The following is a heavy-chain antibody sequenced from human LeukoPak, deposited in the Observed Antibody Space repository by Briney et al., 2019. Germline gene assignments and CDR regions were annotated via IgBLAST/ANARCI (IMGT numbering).Heavy chain of an antibody. CDR3: ARDDNWGFDH. J-gene: IGHJ4*02. CDR1: GFTFSTYG. D-gene: IGHD7-27*01. Sequence: GGSLRLSCAASGFTFSTYGMTWVRQAPGKGLEWISYISSSSDSIKYADSVKGRFTSSRDNAKNSLYLQMNSLRAEDTAFYYCARDDNWGFDHWGQGALVTVSS. V-gene: IGHV3-48*04. CDR2: ISSSSDSI.